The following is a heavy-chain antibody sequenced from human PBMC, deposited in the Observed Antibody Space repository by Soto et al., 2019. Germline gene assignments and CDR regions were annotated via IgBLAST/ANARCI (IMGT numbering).Heavy chain of an antibody. D-gene: IGHD3-10*01. V-gene: IGHV1-69*02. J-gene: IGHJ4*02. CDR1: GDTFAFHS. CDR2: INPILSMS. CDR3: ATSYGSGYRAFDY. Sequence: QVQLVQSGAEVKRPGSSVKVSCKASGDTFAFHSINWVRQAPGLGLEWMGRINPILSMSNYAQRFQGRVTMTADKSTSTAYMVLSSLRSEDTAIYYCATSYGSGYRAFDYWGQEALVTVSS.